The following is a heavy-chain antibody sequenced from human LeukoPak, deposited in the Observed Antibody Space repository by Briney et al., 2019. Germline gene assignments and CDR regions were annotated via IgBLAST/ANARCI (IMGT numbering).Heavy chain of an antibody. V-gene: IGHV3-21*01. J-gene: IGHJ4*02. CDR2: ISSTSSHK. Sequence: PGGSLRLSCAASGFTFNIYSMNWVRQAPGKGLEWASSISSTSSHKYYADSVKGRFTVSRDNAKNSLYLQMTSLRAEDTAVYYCAREFADSWGQGTLVIVSS. CDR1: GFTFNIYS. CDR3: AREFADS.